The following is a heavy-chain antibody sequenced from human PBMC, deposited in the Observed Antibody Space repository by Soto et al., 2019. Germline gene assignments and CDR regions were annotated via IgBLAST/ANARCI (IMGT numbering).Heavy chain of an antibody. V-gene: IGHV4-39*07. D-gene: IGHD2-8*01. CDR1: GGSIRGSTSC. CDR3: ATNVAGRYCTNGGVPDYYYGMDV. CDR2: TYHSGST. Sequence: PSATLSLTFGVPGGSIRGSTSCWWWILHRQVKGMHCIGSTYHSGSTYYNSYLKSRVTISVDTSKKQISLKLSSVTAADTAVYYCATNVAGRYCTNGGVPDYYYGMDVWGQGTTVPLSS. J-gene: IGHJ6*01.